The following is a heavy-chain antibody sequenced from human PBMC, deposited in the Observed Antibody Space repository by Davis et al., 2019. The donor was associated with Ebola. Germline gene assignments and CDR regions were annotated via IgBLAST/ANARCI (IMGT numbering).Heavy chain of an antibody. CDR1: GGTFSTYD. Sequence: AASVKVSCKASGGTFSTYDINWVRQSPAQLLSSLVRIIPMVGTATYAQKFQGRVTITADKSTSTAYMEMSGLRSEDTAVYYCARDLGRYDDHWGQGTLVTVSS. D-gene: IGHD1-26*01. CDR2: IIPMVGTA. CDR3: ARDLGRYDDH. V-gene: IGHV1-69*04. J-gene: IGHJ4*02.